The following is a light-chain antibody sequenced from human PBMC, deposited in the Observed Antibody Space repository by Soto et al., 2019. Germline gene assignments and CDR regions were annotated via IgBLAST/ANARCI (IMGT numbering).Light chain of an antibody. CDR1: SSNIGSYNL. Sequence: QSALTQPASVSGSLGQSITISCIGTSSNIGSYNLVSWYQQHPGEAPKLMIYEVSNRPSGVSTRFSGSKSGNTASLAISGLQAEDEDVYYCGSYTNSRSWVFGGGTKLTVL. J-gene: IGLJ3*02. V-gene: IGLV2-14*02. CDR3: GSYTNSRSWV. CDR2: EVS.